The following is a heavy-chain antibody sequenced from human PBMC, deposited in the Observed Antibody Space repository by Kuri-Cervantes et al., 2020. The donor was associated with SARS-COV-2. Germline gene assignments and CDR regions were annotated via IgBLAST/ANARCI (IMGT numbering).Heavy chain of an antibody. CDR1: GGSISSGGYF. CDR2: IYHSGST. D-gene: IGHD3-3*01. CDR3: ATPFGVVAY. J-gene: IGHJ4*02. Sequence: SETLSLTCAVSGGSISSGGYFWSWIRQPPGKGLEWIGYIYHSGSTYYNPSLKSRVTISVDRSKNQFSLKLRSVTAADTAVYYCATPFGVVAYWGRETLVTVSS. V-gene: IGHV4-30-2*01.